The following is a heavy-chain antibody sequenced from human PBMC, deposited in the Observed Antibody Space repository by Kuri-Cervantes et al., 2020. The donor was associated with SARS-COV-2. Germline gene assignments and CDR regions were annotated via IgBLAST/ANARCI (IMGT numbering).Heavy chain of an antibody. CDR3: ARDLRLGKSLDC. Sequence: ASVKVSCKASGYTFTGYYMHWVRQAPGQGLEWMGWINPNSGGTNYAQKFQGRVTITADESTSTAYMELSSLRSEDTAVYYCARDLRLGKSLDCWGQGTLVTVSS. CDR2: INPNSGGT. J-gene: IGHJ4*02. D-gene: IGHD7-27*01. V-gene: IGHV1-2*02. CDR1: GYTFTGYY.